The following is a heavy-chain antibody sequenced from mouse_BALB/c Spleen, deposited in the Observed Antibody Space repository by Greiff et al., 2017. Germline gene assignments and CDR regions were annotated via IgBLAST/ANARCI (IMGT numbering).Heavy chain of an antibody. J-gene: IGHJ3*01. V-gene: IGHV5-6*01. CDR3: ARHDYYGPWFAY. CDR1: GFTFSSYG. Sequence: VQLKQSGGDLVKPGGSLKLSCAASGFTFSSYGMSWVRQTPDKRLEWVATISSGGSYTYYPDSVKGRFTISRDNAKNTLYLQMSSLKSEDTAMYYCARHDYYGPWFAYWGQGTLVTVSA. CDR2: ISSGGSYT. D-gene: IGHD1-1*01.